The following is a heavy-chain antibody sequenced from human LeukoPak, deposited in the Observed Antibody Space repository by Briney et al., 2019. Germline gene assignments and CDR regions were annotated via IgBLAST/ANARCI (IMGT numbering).Heavy chain of an antibody. Sequence: GASVKVSCKASGYTFTGYDMHWVRQAPGQGLEWMGWINPNSGGTNYAQKFQGRVTMTRDTSISTAYMELSRLRSDDTAVYYCARDLCSGGSCYGRIWFDRWSQGTLVTVSS. CDR1: GYTFTGYD. CDR2: INPNSGGT. J-gene: IGHJ5*02. V-gene: IGHV1-2*02. CDR3: ARDLCSGGSCYGRIWFDR. D-gene: IGHD2-15*01.